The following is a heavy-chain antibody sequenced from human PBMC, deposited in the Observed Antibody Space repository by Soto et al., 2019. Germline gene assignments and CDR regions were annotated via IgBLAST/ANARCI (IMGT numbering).Heavy chain of an antibody. CDR3: ARVWEIGWLVTFDY. Sequence: ASVKVSCKASGYTFTSYDINWVRQATGQGLEWMGWMNPNSGNTGYAQKFQGRVTMTRNTSISTAYMELSSLRSEDTAVYYCARVWEIGWLVTFDYWARGTLVTVSS. D-gene: IGHD6-19*01. J-gene: IGHJ4*02. CDR2: MNPNSGNT. CDR1: GYTFTSYD. V-gene: IGHV1-8*01.